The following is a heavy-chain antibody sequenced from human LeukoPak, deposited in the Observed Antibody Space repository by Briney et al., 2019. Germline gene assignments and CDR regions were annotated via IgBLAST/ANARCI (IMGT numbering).Heavy chain of an antibody. J-gene: IGHJ4*02. CDR2: ISSSGGSS. Sequence: EGSLRLSCAASGFTFSSYAITWVRQAPGKGLEWVSGISSSGGSSYYADSVKGRFTISRDNSKNTVFLQMNSLRDDDTALYYCAKGRDGYTDFWGQGTLLTVSS. CDR3: AKGRDGYTDF. CDR1: GFTFSSYA. D-gene: IGHD5-24*01. V-gene: IGHV3-23*01.